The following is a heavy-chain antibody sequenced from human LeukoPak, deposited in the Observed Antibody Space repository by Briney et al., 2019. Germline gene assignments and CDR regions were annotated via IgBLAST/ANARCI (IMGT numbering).Heavy chain of an antibody. CDR1: GFTFSTHT. J-gene: IGHJ6*03. CDR3: ARGLYYMDV. CDR2: ISGSTSVI. Sequence: PRGSLRLSCAASGFTFSTHTVAWVRQAPGKGLECLSYISGSTSVIYYADSVKGRFTISRDNAKNSLYLQMNSLKAEDTAVYYCARGLYYMDVWGKGTTVTVSS. V-gene: IGHV3-48*01.